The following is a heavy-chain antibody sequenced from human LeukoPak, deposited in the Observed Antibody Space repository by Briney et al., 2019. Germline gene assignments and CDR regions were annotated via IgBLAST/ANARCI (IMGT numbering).Heavy chain of an antibody. CDR2: IYYSGST. CDR3: ARGPTIFGVVIRYYYMDV. J-gene: IGHJ6*03. CDR1: GGSISSDY. D-gene: IGHD3-3*01. Sequence: SETLSLTCTVSGGSISSDYWSWIRQPPGKGLEWIGYIYYSGSTNYNPSLKSRVTISVDTSKNQFSLKLSSVTAADTAVYYCARGPTIFGVVIRYYYMDVWGKGTTVTVSS. V-gene: IGHV4-59*12.